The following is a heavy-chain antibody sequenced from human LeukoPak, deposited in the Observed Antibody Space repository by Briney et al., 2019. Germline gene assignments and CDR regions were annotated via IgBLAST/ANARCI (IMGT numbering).Heavy chain of an antibody. J-gene: IGHJ3*02. CDR3: ARDPTTVTKGLDI. CDR1: GDSMNSHY. Sequence: SETLSLTCTVSGDSMNSHYWSWIRQPPGKGLEWIGYISYIGSTNYDPSLKSRVTISVATSKNQFSLKLSSVTAADTAVYYCARDPTTVTKGLDIWGKGTMVTVSS. V-gene: IGHV4-59*11. CDR2: ISYIGST. D-gene: IGHD4-17*01.